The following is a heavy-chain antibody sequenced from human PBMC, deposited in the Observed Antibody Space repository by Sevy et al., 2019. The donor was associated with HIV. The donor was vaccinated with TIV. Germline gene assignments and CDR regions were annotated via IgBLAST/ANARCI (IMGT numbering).Heavy chain of an antibody. V-gene: IGHV4-38-2*02. CDR2: VDHTGNT. Sequence: SETLSLTCTVSGYSISSGYLWGWIRQPPGKGLEWIGSVDHTGNTYYNPSLKSRVTTSVDTSKNQFSLGLTSVTAADTAVYYCANFGRLLIINGDAFDVWGQGTMVTVSS. D-gene: IGHD3-9*01. CDR1: GYSISSGYL. CDR3: ANFGRLLIINGDAFDV. J-gene: IGHJ3*01.